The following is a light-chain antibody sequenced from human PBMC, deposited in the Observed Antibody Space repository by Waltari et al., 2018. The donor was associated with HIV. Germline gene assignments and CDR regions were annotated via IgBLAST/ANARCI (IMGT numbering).Light chain of an antibody. V-gene: IGKV3-15*01. CDR2: EAA. CDR3: QQYDSGPRGIT. J-gene: IGKJ2*01. Sequence: EIVMTQSPPTLSVSPGQRVTLSCRASQSISAKVAWYQQRPGQAPRLISYEAATRPTGIPARFSGSGSGTEFTLTISSLQSEDFATYFCQQYDSGPRGITFGQGTMLEIK. CDR1: QSISAK.